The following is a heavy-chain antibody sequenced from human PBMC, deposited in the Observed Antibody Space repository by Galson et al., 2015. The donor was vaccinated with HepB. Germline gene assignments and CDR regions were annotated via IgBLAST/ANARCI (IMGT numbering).Heavy chain of an antibody. CDR1: GFTFSNAW. CDR3: TTPHDDSSGYFSFEY. V-gene: IGHV3-15*01. CDR2: IKSKTDGGTT. Sequence: SLRLSCAASGFTFSNAWMSWVRQAPGKGLEWVGRIKSKTDGGTTDYAAPVKGRFTISRDDSKNTLYLQMNSLKTEDTAVYYCTTPHDDSSGYFSFEYWGQGTLVTVSS. D-gene: IGHD3-22*01. J-gene: IGHJ4*02.